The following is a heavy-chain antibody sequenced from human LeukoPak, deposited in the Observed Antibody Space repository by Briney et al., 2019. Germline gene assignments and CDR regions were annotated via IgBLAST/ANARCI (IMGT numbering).Heavy chain of an antibody. CDR3: ARDILLCYYDSSGYCSGMDV. CDR1: GYTFTSYY. J-gene: IGHJ6*02. V-gene: IGHV1-46*01. Sequence: ASVKVSCKASGYTFTSYYMHWVRQAPGRGLEWMGIINPSGGSTSYAQKFQGRVTMTRDTSTSTVYMELSSLRSEDTAVYYCARDILLCYYDSSGYCSGMDVWGQGTTVIVSS. CDR2: INPSGGST. D-gene: IGHD3-22*01.